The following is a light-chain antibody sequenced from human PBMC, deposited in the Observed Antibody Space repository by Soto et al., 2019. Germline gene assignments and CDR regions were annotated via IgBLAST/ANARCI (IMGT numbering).Light chain of an antibody. Sequence: EIVMTQSPATLSVSPGERVTLSCTASQSVSSSLAWYQQKPGQAPRLLIYGASTRATGIPARFSGSGSETEFTLTISSLQSEDFAGYYCQQYKNWWTFGQGTKVEIK. CDR2: GAS. V-gene: IGKV3-15*01. J-gene: IGKJ1*01. CDR1: QSVSSS. CDR3: QQYKNWWT.